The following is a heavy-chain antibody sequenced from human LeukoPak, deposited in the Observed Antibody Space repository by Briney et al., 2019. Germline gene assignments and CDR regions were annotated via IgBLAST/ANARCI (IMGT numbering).Heavy chain of an antibody. CDR3: ARDYGDF. D-gene: IGHD4-17*01. CDR1: GDSVSSNSVA. Sequence: SQTLSLTCAISGDSVSSNSVAWNWIRQSPSRGLEWLGRTYFRSNWYFDYAVSVKSRITINPDTSKNQFSLHLNSVTPEDTAMYYCARDYGDFWGQGTLVTVSS. J-gene: IGHJ4*02. CDR2: TYFRSNWYF. V-gene: IGHV6-1*01.